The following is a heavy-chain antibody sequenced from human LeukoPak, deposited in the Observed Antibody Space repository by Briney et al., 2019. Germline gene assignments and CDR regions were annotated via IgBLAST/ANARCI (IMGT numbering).Heavy chain of an antibody. CDR3: ARHVNYYDSSGYNWFDP. D-gene: IGHD3-22*01. Sequence: SETLSLTCTVSGGSISSYYWSWIWQPPGKGLEWFGYIYYSGSTNYNPSLKSRVTISVDTSKNQFSLKLSSVTAADTAVYYCARHVNYYDSSGYNWFDPWGQGTLVTVSS. CDR1: GGSISSYY. V-gene: IGHV4-59*08. CDR2: IYYSGST. J-gene: IGHJ5*02.